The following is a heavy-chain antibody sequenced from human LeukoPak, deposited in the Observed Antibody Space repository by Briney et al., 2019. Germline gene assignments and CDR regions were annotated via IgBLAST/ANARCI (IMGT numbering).Heavy chain of an antibody. J-gene: IGHJ4*02. D-gene: IGHD6-13*01. V-gene: IGHV1-2*04. CDR2: INPNSGGT. CDR1: GYTFTGYY. CDR3: ARVASSWYKGTYYFDY. Sequence: ASVKVSCKASGYTFTGYYMHWVRQAPGQGLEWMGWINPNSGGTNYAQKFQGWVTMTRDTSISTAYMELSRLRSDDTAVYYCARVASSWYKGTYYFDYWGQGTLVTVSS.